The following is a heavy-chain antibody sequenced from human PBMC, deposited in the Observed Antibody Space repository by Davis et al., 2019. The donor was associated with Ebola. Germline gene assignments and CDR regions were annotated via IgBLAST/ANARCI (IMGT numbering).Heavy chain of an antibody. J-gene: IGHJ2*01. CDR1: DGSISSSSYY. CDR2: IYYSGST. Sequence: MPSETLSPPCTVPDGSISSSSYYWGWIRQPPGKVLEWIGSIYYSGSTYYNPSLKSRVTISVDTSKNQFSLKLSSVTAADTAVYYCARHDGDGYIAHWYFDLWGRGTLVTVSS. V-gene: IGHV4-39*01. CDR3: ARHDGDGYIAHWYFDL. D-gene: IGHD5-24*01.